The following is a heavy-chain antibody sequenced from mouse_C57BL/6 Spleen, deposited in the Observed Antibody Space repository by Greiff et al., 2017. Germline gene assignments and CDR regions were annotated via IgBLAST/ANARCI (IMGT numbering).Heavy chain of an antibody. CDR2: INPNNGGT. J-gene: IGHJ3*01. CDR3: ARSKLGLFAY. D-gene: IGHD4-1*01. V-gene: IGHV1-26*01. Sequence: VQLQQSGPELVKPGASVKISCKASGYTFTDYYMNWVKQSHGKSLEWIGDINPNNGGTSYNQKFKGKATLTVDKSSSPAYMELRSLTSEDSAVYYCARSKLGLFAYWGQGTLVTVSA. CDR1: GYTFTDYY.